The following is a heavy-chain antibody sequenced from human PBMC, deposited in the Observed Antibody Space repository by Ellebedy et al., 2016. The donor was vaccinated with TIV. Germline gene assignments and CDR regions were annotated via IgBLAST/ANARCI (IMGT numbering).Heavy chain of an antibody. CDR2: IDHGGST. J-gene: IGHJ4*02. D-gene: IGHD2-15*01. CDR3: ARGTPYNCRDGTCRTPSFDD. V-gene: IGHV4-39*07. Sequence: SETLSLTCTVSGGSISSDTYFWGWIRQSPGKGLEWIGQIDHGGSTKYNPSLKSRVTISIDTSRNLFSLKLSSVSAADTAVYYCARGTPYNCRDGTCRTPSFDDWGLGTLVTVSS. CDR1: GGSISSDTYF.